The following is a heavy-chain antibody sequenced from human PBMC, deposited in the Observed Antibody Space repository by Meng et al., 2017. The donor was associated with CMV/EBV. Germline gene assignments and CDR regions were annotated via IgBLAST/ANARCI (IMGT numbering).Heavy chain of an antibody. J-gene: IGHJ4*02. D-gene: IGHD1-26*01. CDR2: ISSSGSTI. CDR3: ARDPGSYSAYFDY. Sequence: GGSLRLSCAASGFTFSSYGMHWVRQAPGKGLEWVSYISSSGSTIYYADSVKGRFTISRDNAKNSLYLQMNSLRAEDTAVYYCARDPGSYSAYFDYWGQGTLVTVSS. V-gene: IGHV3-48*04. CDR1: GFTFSSYG.